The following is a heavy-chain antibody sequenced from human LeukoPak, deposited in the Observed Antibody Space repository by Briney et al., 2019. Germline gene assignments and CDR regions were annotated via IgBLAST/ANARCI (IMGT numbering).Heavy chain of an antibody. V-gene: IGHV3-43*01. CDR1: GFTFDDYT. Sequence: PGGSLRLSCAASGFTFDDYTMHWVRQAPGKGLEWVSLISWDGGSTYYADSVKGRFTISRDNSKNSLYLQMNSLRTEDTALYYCAKDNFPTGTTTVAFDIWGQGTMVTVSS. D-gene: IGHD1-7*01. J-gene: IGHJ3*02. CDR2: ISWDGGST. CDR3: AKDNFPTGTTTVAFDI.